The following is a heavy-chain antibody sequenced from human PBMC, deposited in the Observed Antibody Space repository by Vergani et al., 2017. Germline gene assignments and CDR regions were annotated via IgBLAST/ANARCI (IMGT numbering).Heavy chain of an antibody. D-gene: IGHD5-24*01. J-gene: IGHJ3*02. CDR3: AKDKGHVEMGAFDI. CDR2: ISSNGGST. V-gene: IGHV3-64*02. CDR1: GFTFSSYA. Sequence: EVQLVESGEGLVQPGGSLRLSCAASGFTFSSYAMHWVRQAPGKGLEYVSAISSNGGSTYYADSVKGRFTISRDNSKNTLYLQMNSLRAEDTAVYYCAKDKGHVEMGAFDIWGQGTMVTVSS.